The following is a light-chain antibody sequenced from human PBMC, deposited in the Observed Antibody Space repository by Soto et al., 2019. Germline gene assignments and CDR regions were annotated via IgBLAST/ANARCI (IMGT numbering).Light chain of an antibody. Sequence: QSALTQPASVSGSPGQSITISCTGTSSDVGGNKYVSWYQQYPGKVPKLLINKVSNRPSGVSNRFSGSKSGNTASLTISGLLAEAEADYFCTSSTSDSLYVFGTGTKLTVL. V-gene: IGLV2-14*01. CDR1: SSDVGGNKY. CDR2: KVS. J-gene: IGLJ1*01. CDR3: TSSTSDSLYV.